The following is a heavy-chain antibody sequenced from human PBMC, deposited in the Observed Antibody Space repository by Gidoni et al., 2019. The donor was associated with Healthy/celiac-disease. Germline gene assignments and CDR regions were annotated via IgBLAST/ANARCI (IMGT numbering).Heavy chain of an antibody. Sequence: QVQLVQSGAEVKKPGASVKVSCKASGYTFTSYYMHWVRQAPGQGLAWMGIINPSGGSTSDAQKLQGRVTMTRDTSTSTVHMELSSLRFEDTAVYYCASVQGREGSGSYPTQDAFDIWGQGTMVTVSA. CDR3: ASVQGREGSGSYPTQDAFDI. V-gene: IGHV1-46*04. CDR1: GYTFTSYY. D-gene: IGHD3-10*01. J-gene: IGHJ3*02. CDR2: INPSGGST.